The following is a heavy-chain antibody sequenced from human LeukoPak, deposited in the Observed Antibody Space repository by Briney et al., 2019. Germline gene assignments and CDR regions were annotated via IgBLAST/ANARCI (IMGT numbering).Heavy chain of an antibody. CDR2: IWYDGSKT. D-gene: IGHD4-17*01. CDR3: ARDPATVTSCFDC. J-gene: IGHJ4*02. Sequence: GGSLRLSCAASGFMFSDYGMHWVRQAPGKGLEWVAVIWYDGSKTYYVDSVKGRFSISRDNSKNTLYLQMSSLKVEDTAIYYCARDPATVTSCFDCWGQGTLVTVSS. CDR1: GFMFSDYG. V-gene: IGHV3-33*01.